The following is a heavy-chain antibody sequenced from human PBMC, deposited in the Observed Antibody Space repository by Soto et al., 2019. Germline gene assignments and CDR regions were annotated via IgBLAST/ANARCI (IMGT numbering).Heavy chain of an antibody. D-gene: IGHD6-13*01. CDR1: GYTLTRYD. CDR3: ARAWSAAGNYYGMDV. V-gene: IGHV1-8*01. Sequence: GXSVKVACKTSGYTLTRYDCNWGRRATGQGVEWVGWMNTNNGYTAYAPKFQGRVTVTRNTSIRTVYMELSSLRSEDTAVYYCARAWSAAGNYYGMDVCGQGTTVTVSS. CDR2: MNTNNGYT. J-gene: IGHJ6*02.